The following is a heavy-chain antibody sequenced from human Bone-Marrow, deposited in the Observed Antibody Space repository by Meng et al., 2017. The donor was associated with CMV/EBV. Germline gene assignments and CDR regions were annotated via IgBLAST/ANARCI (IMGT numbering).Heavy chain of an antibody. CDR2: ISYSGSTI. D-gene: IGHD3-16*01. V-gene: IGHV3-48*03. J-gene: IGHJ4*02. CDR3: ATDYVPNY. CDR1: GFTLSSYE. Sequence: GESLKISCAASGFTLSSYEVNWVRQAPGKGLEWVAYISYSGSTIYYAESVKGRFTISRDNAMNSVSLQMNSLRVEDTALYYCATDYVPNYWGPGTLVTGSS.